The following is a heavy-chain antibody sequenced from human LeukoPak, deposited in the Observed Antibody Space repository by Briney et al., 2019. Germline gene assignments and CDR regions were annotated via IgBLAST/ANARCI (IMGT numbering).Heavy chain of an antibody. CDR1: GFTFSSYS. Sequence: GGSLRLSCAASGFTFSSYSMNWVRRAPGKGLEWVSSISSSSSYIYYADSVKGRFTISRDNAKNSLYLQMNSLRAEDTAVHYCARDDIAVAGTPFDYWGQGTLVTVSS. V-gene: IGHV3-21*01. J-gene: IGHJ4*02. CDR3: ARDDIAVAGTPFDY. CDR2: ISSSSSYI. D-gene: IGHD6-19*01.